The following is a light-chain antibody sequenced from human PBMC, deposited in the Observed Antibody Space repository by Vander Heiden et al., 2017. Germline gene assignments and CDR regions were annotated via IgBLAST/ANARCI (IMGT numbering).Light chain of an antibody. CDR3: QQLNSYPHT. CDR1: QGISSY. V-gene: IGKV1-9*01. CDR2: AAS. J-gene: IGKJ3*01. Sequence: DIQLTQSPSFLSASVGDRVTITCRASQGISSYLAWYQQKPGKAPKLLIYAASTWQSGVPSRFSGSGSGTEFTLTISSLQPEDFATYYCQQLNSYPHTFGHGTKVDIK.